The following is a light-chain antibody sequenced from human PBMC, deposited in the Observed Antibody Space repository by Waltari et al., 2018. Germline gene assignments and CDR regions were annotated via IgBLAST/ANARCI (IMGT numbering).Light chain of an antibody. CDR3: QQSYDSWT. Sequence: DIWVTQSPSSLSASVGDRVTISCRARQITSTRSNCNQHKPEEAPTLLILDASTLQCGVPSRFSGFRSGTEFTLTSDSLHPDDFATYYCQQSYDSWTFGQGTKVE. J-gene: IGKJ1*01. CDR1: QITSTR. CDR2: DAS. V-gene: IGKV1-39*01.